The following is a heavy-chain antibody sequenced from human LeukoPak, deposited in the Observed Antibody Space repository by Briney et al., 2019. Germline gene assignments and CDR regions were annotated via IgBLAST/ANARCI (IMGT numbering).Heavy chain of an antibody. D-gene: IGHD2-15*01. CDR3: ARWVVAAGKFDY. CDR1: GFTFSSYA. J-gene: IGHJ4*02. V-gene: IGHV3-23*01. CDR2: ISGSGGST. Sequence: PGGSLRLSCAASGFTFSSYAMSWVRQAPGKGLEWVSAISGSGGSTYYADPVKGRFTISRDNSKNTLYLQMNSLRAEDTAVYYCARWVVAAGKFDYWGQGTLVTVSS.